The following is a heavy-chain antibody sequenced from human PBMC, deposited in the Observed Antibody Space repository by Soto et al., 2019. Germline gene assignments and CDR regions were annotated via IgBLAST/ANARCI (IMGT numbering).Heavy chain of an antibody. Sequence: PGGSLRLSCAASGFTFSSYGMHWVRQAPGKGLEWVAVIWYDGSNKYYADSVKGRFTISRDNSKNTLYLQMNSLRAEDTAVYYCAKDTPSRYYYDSSGYYGSDYWGQGTLVTVSS. J-gene: IGHJ4*02. V-gene: IGHV3-33*06. CDR3: AKDTPSRYYYDSSGYYGSDY. D-gene: IGHD3-22*01. CDR1: GFTFSSYG. CDR2: IWYDGSNK.